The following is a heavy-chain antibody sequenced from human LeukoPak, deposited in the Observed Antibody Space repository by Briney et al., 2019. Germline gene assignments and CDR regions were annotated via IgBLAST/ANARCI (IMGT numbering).Heavy chain of an antibody. CDR1: GFTFRDFW. Sequence: GGSLRLSCAASGFTFRDFWMSWMRQAPGKGLEWVANIKYDGDEEYYVDSVKGRFTISRDNAKNSLYLQLNSLRVEDTAVYYCRSGGAAPGAFDNWGQGTLVTVSP. J-gene: IGHJ4*02. D-gene: IGHD4/OR15-4a*01. CDR3: RSGGAAPGAFDN. V-gene: IGHV3-7*01. CDR2: IKYDGDEE.